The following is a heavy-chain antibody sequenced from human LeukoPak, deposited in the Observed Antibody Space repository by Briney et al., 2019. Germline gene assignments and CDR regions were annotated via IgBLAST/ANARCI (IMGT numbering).Heavy chain of an antibody. V-gene: IGHV4-31*03. CDR2: IYYSVTT. D-gene: IGHD3-22*01. CDR1: GGSISSGGYY. CDR3: ARAPSLGHSSGYYRRGAFDI. J-gene: IGHJ3*02. Sequence: PSQTLSLTCTVSGGSISSGGYYWSWIRQHPGKGLEWIGYIYYSVTTYYNPSLKSRVTISVDTSKNQFSLRLSSVTAADTAVYYCARAPSLGHSSGYYRRGAFDIWGRGTMVTVSS.